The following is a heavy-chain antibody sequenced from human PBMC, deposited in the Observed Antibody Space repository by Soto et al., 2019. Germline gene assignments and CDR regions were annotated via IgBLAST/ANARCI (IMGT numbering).Heavy chain of an antibody. CDR1: GFTVSGNY. V-gene: IGHV3-53*01. D-gene: IGHD5-18*01. CDR3: ATVDTALAFYFDY. CDR2: IYRGGGT. Sequence: EVHLVESGGGLIQPGRSLRLSCAASGFTVSGNYMAWVRQAPGKGLEWVSVIYRGGGTYYADSVKGRFTISRDNSKNTLYLQMNSLRTEDTAVYYCATVDTALAFYFDYWGQGTLVTVSS. J-gene: IGHJ4*02.